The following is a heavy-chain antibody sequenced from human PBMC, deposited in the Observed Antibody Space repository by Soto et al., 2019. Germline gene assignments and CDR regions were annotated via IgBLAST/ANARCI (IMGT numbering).Heavy chain of an antibody. Sequence: GRSLRLSCAASGFTFSSYSMNWVRQAPGKGLDWVSYISSSSSTIYYADSVKGRFTISRDNAKNSLYLQMNSLRAEDTAVYYCARDLVIAAAGTNYYYGMDVWGQGTTVTVSS. J-gene: IGHJ6*02. D-gene: IGHD6-13*01. CDR3: ARDLVIAAAGTNYYYGMDV. CDR1: GFTFSSYS. V-gene: IGHV3-48*01. CDR2: ISSSSSTI.